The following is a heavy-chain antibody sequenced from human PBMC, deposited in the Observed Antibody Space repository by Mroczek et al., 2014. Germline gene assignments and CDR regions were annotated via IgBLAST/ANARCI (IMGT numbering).Heavy chain of an antibody. J-gene: IGHJ6*02. CDR3: AKGDMVRGVEIGDVYYYGMDV. CDR1: GFTFDDYA. Sequence: VQLVQSGGGLVQPGRSLRLSCAASGFTFDDYAMHWVRQAPGKGLEWVSGISWNSGSIGYADSVKGRFTISRDNAKNSLYLQMNSLRAEDTALYYCAKGDMVRGVEIGDVYYYGMDVWGQGPRSPSP. V-gene: IGHV3-9*01. CDR2: ISWNSGSI. D-gene: IGHD3-10*01.